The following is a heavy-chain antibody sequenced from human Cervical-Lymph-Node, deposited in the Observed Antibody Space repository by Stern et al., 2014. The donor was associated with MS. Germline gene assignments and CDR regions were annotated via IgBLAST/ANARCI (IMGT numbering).Heavy chain of an antibody. J-gene: IGHJ5*02. Sequence: VQLVQSGAEVKKPGASVKVSCQASGYTFTSLGISWVRQAPGQGLEWMGWISAYNGNTSYAPQPQGRVTLTTDTSTSTAYMELRSLTSDDTAVYYCASGSLEGFDPWGQGTLVTVSS. D-gene: IGHD5-24*01. CDR2: ISAYNGNT. CDR1: GYTFTSLG. V-gene: IGHV1-18*01. CDR3: ASGSLEGFDP.